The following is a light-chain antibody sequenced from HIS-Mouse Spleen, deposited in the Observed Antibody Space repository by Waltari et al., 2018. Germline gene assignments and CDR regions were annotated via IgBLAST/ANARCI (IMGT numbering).Light chain of an antibody. CDR2: EGS. CDR3: CSYAGSSTFGV. V-gene: IGLV2-23*03. Sequence: SALTQPASVSGPPGRPITILSTGTTSAVGGFNLFPWYQQPPGKAPKLMIYEGSKRPSGVSNRFSGSKSGNTASLTISGLQAEDEADYYCCSYAGSSTFGVFGGGTKLTVL. CDR1: TSAVGGFNL. J-gene: IGLJ3*02.